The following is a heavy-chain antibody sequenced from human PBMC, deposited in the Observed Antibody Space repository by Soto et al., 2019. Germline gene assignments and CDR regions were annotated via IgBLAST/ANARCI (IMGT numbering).Heavy chain of an antibody. CDR3: ARGYDDFWSGYYLSYYYYYMDV. CDR1: GYTFTSYG. V-gene: IGHV1-18*01. CDR2: ISADNGNT. Sequence: QVQLVQSGAEVKKPGASVKVSCKASGYTFTSYGISWVRQAPGQGLEWMGWISADNGNTNYAQKLQGRVTMTTDTATSTADMELRSLRADDTAVYYCARGYDDFWSGYYLSYYYYYMDVWGKGTTVTVSS. J-gene: IGHJ6*03. D-gene: IGHD3-3*01.